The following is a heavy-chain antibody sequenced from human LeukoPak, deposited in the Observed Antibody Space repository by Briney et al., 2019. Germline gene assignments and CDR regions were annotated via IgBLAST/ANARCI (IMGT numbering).Heavy chain of an antibody. CDR3: AKELRSGYDSSPYFDY. D-gene: IGHD5-12*01. J-gene: IGHJ4*02. CDR2: ISWNSGSI. V-gene: IGHV3-9*01. Sequence: GGSLRLSCAASGFTFDDYAMHWVRQAPGKGLEWVSGISWNSGSIGYADSVKGRFTISRDNAKNSLYLQMNSLRAEDTALYYCAKELRSGYDSSPYFDYWGQGTLVTVSS. CDR1: GFTFDDYA.